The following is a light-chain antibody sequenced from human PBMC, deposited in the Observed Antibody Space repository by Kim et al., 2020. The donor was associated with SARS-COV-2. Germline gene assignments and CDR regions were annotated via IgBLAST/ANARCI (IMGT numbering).Light chain of an antibody. CDR1: KLGDKY. Sequence: VTPGQTASITCSGDKLGDKYACWYQQKPGQSPVLVIYQDSKRPSGIPERFSGSNSGNTATLTISGTQAMDEADYYCQAWDSSTAVFGTGTKVTVL. CDR2: QDS. J-gene: IGLJ1*01. CDR3: QAWDSSTAV. V-gene: IGLV3-1*01.